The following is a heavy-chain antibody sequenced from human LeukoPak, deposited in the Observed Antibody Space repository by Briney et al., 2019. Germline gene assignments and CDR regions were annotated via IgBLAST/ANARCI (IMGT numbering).Heavy chain of an antibody. CDR1: GFIFSDHP. CDR3: ARQMTSTRLFDS. D-gene: IGHD5/OR15-5a*01. CDR2: IGSDGTNK. V-gene: IGHV3-30*04. J-gene: IGHJ4*02. Sequence: GGSLRLSCVASGFIFSDHPFHWVRQSPDKGLEWVALIGSDGTNKYYADSVQGRFTVSRENSKNTLFLQTNTLRADDTAVYFCARQMTSTRLFDSWGQGTLVTVSS.